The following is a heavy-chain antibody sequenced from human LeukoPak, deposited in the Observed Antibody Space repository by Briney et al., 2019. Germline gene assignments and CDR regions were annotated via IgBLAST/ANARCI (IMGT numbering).Heavy chain of an antibody. Sequence: SETLSLTCAVSGGSISSSNWWSWVRQPPGKGLEWIGEIYHSGSTNYNPSLKSRVTISVDKSKNQFSLKLSSVTAADTAVYYCARAAHSGSYYFDYWGQGTLVTVSS. CDR3: ARAAHSGSYYFDY. CDR2: IYHSGST. J-gene: IGHJ4*02. D-gene: IGHD3-10*01. CDR1: GGSISSSNW. V-gene: IGHV4-4*02.